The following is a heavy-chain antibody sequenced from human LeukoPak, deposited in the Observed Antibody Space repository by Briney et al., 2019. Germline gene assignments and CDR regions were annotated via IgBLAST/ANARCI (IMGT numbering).Heavy chain of an antibody. V-gene: IGHV1-2*02. J-gene: IGHJ3*02. CDR3: SRQNYDFWSGQSAFDI. D-gene: IGHD3-3*01. CDR2: INPKRGGP. CDR1: GYTFTGYF. Sequence: GASVKVSCKASGYTFTGYFIHWVRQAPRHGLEWMGWINPKRGGPHYAHKFQGRVTITRSTSISTAYVELGRLRSDDTAVYYCSRQNYDFWSGQSAFDIWGQGTMVTVSS.